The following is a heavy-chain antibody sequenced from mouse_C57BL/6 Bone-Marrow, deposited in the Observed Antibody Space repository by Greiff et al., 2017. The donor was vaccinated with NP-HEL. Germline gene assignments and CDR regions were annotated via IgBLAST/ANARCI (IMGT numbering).Heavy chain of an antibody. CDR2: IHPNSGST. D-gene: IGHD4-1*01. CDR1: GYTFTSYW. J-gene: IGHJ3*01. Sequence: QVQLQQPGAELVKPGASVKLSCKASGYTFTSYWMHWVKQRPGQGLEWIGMIHPNSGSTNYTEKFKSKATLTVDKSSSTAYMQLSSLTSEDSAVYYCARVLGSAWFAYGGQGTLVTVSA. CDR3: ARVLGSAWFAY. V-gene: IGHV1-64*01.